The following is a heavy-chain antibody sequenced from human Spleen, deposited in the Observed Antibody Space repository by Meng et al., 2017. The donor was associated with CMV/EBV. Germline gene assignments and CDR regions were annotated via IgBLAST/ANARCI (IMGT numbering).Heavy chain of an antibody. D-gene: IGHD2-8*01. Sequence: ASVKVSCKASGYSFSSYGISWVRQAPGHGLEWMGWITSYNENTNYAKKFQGRVTMTTDTSTSTAYMDLRSPRSDDTAVYYCARRGSRMGWFDSWGQGTLVTVSS. V-gene: IGHV1-18*01. J-gene: IGHJ5*01. CDR1: GYSFSSYG. CDR2: ITSYNENT. CDR3: ARRGSRMGWFDS.